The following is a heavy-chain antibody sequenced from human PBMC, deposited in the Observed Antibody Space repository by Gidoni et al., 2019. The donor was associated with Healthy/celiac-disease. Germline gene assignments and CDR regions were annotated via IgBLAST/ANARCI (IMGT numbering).Heavy chain of an antibody. J-gene: IGHJ4*02. V-gene: IGHV3-66*01. CDR1: GFPVSSNY. D-gene: IGHD3-16*01. Sequence: EVQVVESGGGLVQPGGALRLSCDAAGFPVSSNYMSWVRQAPGKGLEWVSVIYSGGSTYYADSVKGRFTISRDNSKNTLYLQMNSLRAEDTAVYYCARDLITFGGVHPYWGQGTLVTVSS. CDR3: ARDLITFGGVHPY. CDR2: IYSGGST.